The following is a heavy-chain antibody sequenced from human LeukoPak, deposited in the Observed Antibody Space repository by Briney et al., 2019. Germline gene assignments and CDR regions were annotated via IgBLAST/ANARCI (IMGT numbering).Heavy chain of an antibody. CDR2: MNPNSGNT. Sequence: GASVKVSCKASGYTFTSYDINWVRQATGQGLEWMGWMNPNSGNTGYAQKFQGRVTITRNTSISTAYMELSSLRSEDTAVYYCASLCDVRQLVLSAFDIWGQGTMVTVSS. J-gene: IGHJ3*02. CDR1: GYTFTSYD. V-gene: IGHV1-8*03. D-gene: IGHD6-6*01. CDR3: ASLCDVRQLVLSAFDI.